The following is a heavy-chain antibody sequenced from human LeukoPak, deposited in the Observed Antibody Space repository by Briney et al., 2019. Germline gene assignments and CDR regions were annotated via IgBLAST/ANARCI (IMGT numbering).Heavy chain of an antibody. J-gene: IGHJ5*01. CDR2: INHSGST. D-gene: IGHD3-10*01. CDR1: GGSLSGYY. CDR3: ARGPLRWFDY. V-gene: IGHV4-34*01. Sequence: PSETPSLTCAVYGGSLSGYYWSWFRQPPGKGLEWIGEINHSGSTNYNPSLKSRVTISVDTSKNQFSLNLSSVTAADTAVYSCARGPLRWFDYWGQGTLVTVSS.